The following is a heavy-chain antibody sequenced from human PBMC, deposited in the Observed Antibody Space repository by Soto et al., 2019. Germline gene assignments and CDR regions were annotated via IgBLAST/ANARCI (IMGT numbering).Heavy chain of an antibody. V-gene: IGHV4-30-4*01. CDR1: GVSITDDNYY. D-gene: IGHD2-21*01. Sequence: QLHLQESGPRLVKPSQTLSLTCTVSGVSITDDNYYWSWIRQSPGKGLEWIGHLYHGETTYTNPSLKSRPTISVDMSKTQFSLNLNSVTAADAAVYYCAGGLSGDKVDQWGQGTLVTVSS. CDR2: LYHGETT. J-gene: IGHJ4*02. CDR3: AGGLSGDKVDQ.